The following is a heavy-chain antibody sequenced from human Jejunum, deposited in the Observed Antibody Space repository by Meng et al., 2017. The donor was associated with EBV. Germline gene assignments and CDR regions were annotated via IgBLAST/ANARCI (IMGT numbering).Heavy chain of an antibody. Sequence: QVQPTQWGAGLLKPSESLSLTCAVYRGSFSGYYWSWIRQHPGKGLEWIGEINHSGSTNYNPSLRSRVTISVETSENQFSLRLNSVTAADTAVYYCARVAFSYTTRSLDSWGQGTLVTVFS. CDR2: INHSGST. J-gene: IGHJ4*02. D-gene: IGHD3-16*02. V-gene: IGHV4-34*02. CDR3: ARVAFSYTTRSLDS. CDR1: RGSFSGYY.